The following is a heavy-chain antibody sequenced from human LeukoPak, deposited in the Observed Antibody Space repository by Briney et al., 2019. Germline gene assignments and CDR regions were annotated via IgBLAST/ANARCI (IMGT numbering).Heavy chain of an antibody. CDR2: ISSSGSTI. D-gene: IGHD1-26*01. CDR3: ARAQVGYNWFDP. CDR1: GFTFSSYE. J-gene: IGHJ5*02. Sequence: GGSLRLSCAASGFTFSSYEMNWVRQAPGKGLEWVSYISSSGSTIYYADSVKGRFTISKDNAKNSLYLQMDSLRAEDTAVYYCARAQVGYNWFDPWGQGTLVTVSS. V-gene: IGHV3-48*03.